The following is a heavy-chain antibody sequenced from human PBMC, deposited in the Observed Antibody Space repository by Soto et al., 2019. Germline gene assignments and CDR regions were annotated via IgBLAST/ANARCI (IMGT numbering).Heavy chain of an antibody. CDR1: GGSVSSGSYY. CDR2: IYYSGST. V-gene: IGHV4-61*01. J-gene: IGHJ5*02. CDR3: ARGHYYGSGSYYKVRGNWFDP. Sequence: SETLSLTCTVSGGSVSSGSYYWSWIRQPPGKGLEWIGYIYYSGSTNYNPSLKSRVTISVDTSKNQFSLKLSSVTAADTAVYYCARGHYYGSGSYYKVRGNWFDPWGQGTLVTVSS. D-gene: IGHD3-10*01.